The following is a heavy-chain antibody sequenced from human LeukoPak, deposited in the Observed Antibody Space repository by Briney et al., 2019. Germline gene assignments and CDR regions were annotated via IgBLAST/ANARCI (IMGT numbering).Heavy chain of an antibody. Sequence: GGSLRLSCAVSGLTFSSYGMNWVRQAPGKGLEWVASISSSGSYFYYADSVKGRFTISRDSAKNSLYLQMDSLRGDDTALYFGASAYWDDEVYWGQGALVTVSS. CDR3: ASAYWDDEVY. J-gene: IGHJ4*02. CDR1: GLTFSSYG. D-gene: IGHD1-1*01. V-gene: IGHV3-21*06. CDR2: ISSSGSYF.